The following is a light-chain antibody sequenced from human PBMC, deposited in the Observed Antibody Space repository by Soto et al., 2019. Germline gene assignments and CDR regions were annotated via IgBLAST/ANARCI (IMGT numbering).Light chain of an antibody. J-gene: IGKJ4*01. Sequence: EIVLTQSPVTLSLSPGERATLSCRASQSVFSSLAWYQQKPGQAPRLLIYDASTSATAIPARFRGSGSWTDFTLTISSLATEDFAVYYWHQRSNWPLTFGGGTKVEIK. V-gene: IGKV3-11*01. CDR1: QSVFSS. CDR2: DAS. CDR3: HQRSNWPLT.